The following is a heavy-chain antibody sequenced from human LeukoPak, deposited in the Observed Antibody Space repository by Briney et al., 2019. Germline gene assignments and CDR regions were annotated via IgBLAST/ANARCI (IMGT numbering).Heavy chain of an antibody. CDR1: GGSISSYY. CDR3: ARDPRWMGYYYDSSGYYGGVWFDP. V-gene: IGHV4-4*07. CDR2: IYTSGST. Sequence: SETLSLTCTVSGGSISSYYWSWIRQPAGKGLEWIGRIYTSGSTNYNPSLKSRVTMSVDTSKNQFSLKLSSVTAADTAVYYCARDPRWMGYYYDSSGYYGGVWFDPWGQGTLVTVSS. D-gene: IGHD3-22*01. J-gene: IGHJ5*02.